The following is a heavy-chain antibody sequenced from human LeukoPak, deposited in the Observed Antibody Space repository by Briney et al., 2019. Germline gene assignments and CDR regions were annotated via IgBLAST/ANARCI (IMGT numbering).Heavy chain of an antibody. CDR1: GFTFSSYG. V-gene: IGHV3-30*18. CDR3: AKVPYYYDSSGYWDAFDI. J-gene: IGHJ3*02. CDR2: ISYDGSNK. D-gene: IGHD3-22*01. Sequence: GGSLRLSCAASGFTFSSYGMHWVRQAPGKGLEWVAVISYDGSNKYYADSVKGRFTISRDNSKNTPYLQMNSLRAEDTAVYYCAKVPYYYDSSGYWDAFDIWGQGTMVTVSS.